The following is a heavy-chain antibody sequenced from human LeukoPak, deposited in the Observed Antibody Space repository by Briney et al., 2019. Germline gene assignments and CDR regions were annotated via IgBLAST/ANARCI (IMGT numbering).Heavy chain of an antibody. J-gene: IGHJ4*02. CDR1: GFTFSGYA. Sequence: PGGSLRLSCAASGFTFSGYAMSWVRQAPGKGLEWVSAISGSGGSTYYADSVKGRFTISRDNSKSTLYMQMDSLRVEDTAVYYCVKGSERSRPYYFDYWGQGTLVTVSS. CDR2: ISGSGGST. CDR3: VKGSERSRPYYFDY. V-gene: IGHV3-23*01. D-gene: IGHD3-3*01.